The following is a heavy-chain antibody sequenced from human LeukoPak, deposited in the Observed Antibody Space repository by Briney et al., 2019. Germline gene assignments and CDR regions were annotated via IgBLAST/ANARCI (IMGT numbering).Heavy chain of an antibody. J-gene: IGHJ5*02. CDR2: IYHSGST. Sequence: SETLSLTCAVSGYSISSGYYWGWIRQPPGKGLEWVGSIYHSGSTYYNPSLKSRVTISVDTSKNQFSLKLSSVTAADTAVYYCARKGDCSGGSCYSRALDWFDPWGQGTLVTVSS. V-gene: IGHV4-38-2*01. CDR1: GYSISSGYY. CDR3: ARKGDCSGGSCYSRALDWFDP. D-gene: IGHD2-15*01.